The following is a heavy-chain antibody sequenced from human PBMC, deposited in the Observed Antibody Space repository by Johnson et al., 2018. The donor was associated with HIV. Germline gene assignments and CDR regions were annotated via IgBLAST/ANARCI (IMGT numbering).Heavy chain of an antibody. J-gene: IGHJ3*02. D-gene: IGHD3-9*01. Sequence: VQLVESGGGLVQPGGSLRLSCAASGFTFDDYGMSWVRQAPGKGLEWVSGINWNGGSTGYADSVKGRFPISRDNSKNTVYLQMNSLRAEDTAVYYCARGYILTGYSGVFDMWGQGTMVTVSS. CDR2: INWNGGST. CDR3: ARGYILTGYSGVFDM. V-gene: IGHV3-20*04. CDR1: GFTFDDYG.